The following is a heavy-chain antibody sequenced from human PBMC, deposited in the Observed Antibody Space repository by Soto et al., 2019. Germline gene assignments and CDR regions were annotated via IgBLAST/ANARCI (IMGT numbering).Heavy chain of an antibody. CDR1: GFTFSSYA. V-gene: IGHV3-23*01. CDR2: ISGSGGST. Sequence: GGSLRLSCAASGFTFSSYAMSWVRQAPGKGLEWVSAISGSGGSTYYADSVKGRFTISRDNSKNTLYLQMNSLRAEDMAVYYCAKASDGQDIVVVPAPLDYWGQGTLVTVSS. D-gene: IGHD2-2*01. CDR3: AKASDGQDIVVVPAPLDY. J-gene: IGHJ4*02.